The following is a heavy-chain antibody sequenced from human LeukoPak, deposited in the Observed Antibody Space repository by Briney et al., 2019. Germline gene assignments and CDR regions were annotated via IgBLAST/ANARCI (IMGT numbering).Heavy chain of an antibody. CDR3: ARVDSTELLWFGEGGLAFDI. CDR1: GFTFSSYG. CDR2: ISGSGGST. V-gene: IGHV3-23*01. D-gene: IGHD3-10*01. J-gene: IGHJ3*02. Sequence: AGGSLRLSCATSGFTFSSYGMSWVRQAPGKGLEWVSTISGSGGSTYYADSVKGRFTISRDNAKNSLYLQMNSLRAEDTALYYCARVDSTELLWFGEGGLAFDIWGQGTMVTVSS.